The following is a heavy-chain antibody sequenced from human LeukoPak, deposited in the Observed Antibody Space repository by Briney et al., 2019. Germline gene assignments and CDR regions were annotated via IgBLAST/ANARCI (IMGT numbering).Heavy chain of an antibody. V-gene: IGHV4-59*08. J-gene: IGHJ4*02. Sequence: SETLSLTSTVSGGSISSYYWTCVRQPPGKGLGLEWIGYIYYSGGTNYNPSLKSRVTISIDTSKNQVYLKLSSVTAADTAVYYCARLWDSSSSLDYWGQGTLVTVSS. D-gene: IGHD6-6*01. CDR2: IYYSGGT. CDR1: GGSISSYY. CDR3: ARLWDSSSSLDY.